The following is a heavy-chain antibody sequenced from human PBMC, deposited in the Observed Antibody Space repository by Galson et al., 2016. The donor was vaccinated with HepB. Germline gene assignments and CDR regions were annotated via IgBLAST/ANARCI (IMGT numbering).Heavy chain of an antibody. CDR1: GGSVSGPYYY. D-gene: IGHD3-16*01. CDR3: AREFSHDNTVWGSYGMDV. CDR2: IFYNGRT. Sequence: SETLSLTCNVSGGSVSGPYYYWSWIRQPPGQGLEYIGHIFYNGRTTYNPSLKSRITISLDTSKNQFSLNLNSVTAADTALYYCAREFSHDNTVWGSYGMDVWGRGTTVTVSS. V-gene: IGHV4-61*01. J-gene: IGHJ6*02.